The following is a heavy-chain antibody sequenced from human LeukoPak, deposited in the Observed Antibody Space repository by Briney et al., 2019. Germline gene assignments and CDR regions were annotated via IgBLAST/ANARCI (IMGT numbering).Heavy chain of an antibody. V-gene: IGHV3-66*01. CDR3: GRVINRGWLAELSD. J-gene: IGHJ4*02. Sequence: GGSLRLSCAVSGFTVSVNYINWVRQAPGKGLEWVSVIYIGGTTYYTDSVKGRFIISRDNAKNTLYLQMNSLRAEDTAVYYCGRVINRGWLAELSDGGQGTLVTVSS. CDR2: IYIGGTT. D-gene: IGHD6-19*01. CDR1: GFTVSVNY.